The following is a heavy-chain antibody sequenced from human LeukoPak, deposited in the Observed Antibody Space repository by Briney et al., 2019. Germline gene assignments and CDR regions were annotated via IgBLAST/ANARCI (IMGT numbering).Heavy chain of an antibody. CDR2: IWYDGSNK. CDR3: ARDRGYCSSTSCQYSYGMDV. Sequence: GRSLRLPCAASGFTFGSYGMHWVRQAPGKGLEWVAVIWYDGSNKYYADSVKGRFTISRDNSENTLYLQMNSPRAEDTAVYYCARDRGYCSSTSCQYSYGMDVWGQGTTVTISS. CDR1: GFTFGSYG. J-gene: IGHJ6*02. D-gene: IGHD2-2*01. V-gene: IGHV3-33*01.